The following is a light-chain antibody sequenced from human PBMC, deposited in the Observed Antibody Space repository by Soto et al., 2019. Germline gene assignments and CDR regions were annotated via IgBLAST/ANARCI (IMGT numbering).Light chain of an antibody. J-gene: IGKJ5*01. Sequence: IGMAQSPGTVCMSLRESHTHYCRASQTVSSNLAWYQQKPGQAPRLLIYGASTRATGIPARFSGGGSGTELTLTISSLQSEDFAVYYCQQYNNWPITFGQGTRLEIK. V-gene: IGKV3-15*01. CDR1: QTVSSN. CDR3: QQYNNWPIT. CDR2: GAS.